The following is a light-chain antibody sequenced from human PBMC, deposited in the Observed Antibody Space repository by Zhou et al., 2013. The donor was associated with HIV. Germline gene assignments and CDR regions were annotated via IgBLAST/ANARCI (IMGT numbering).Light chain of an antibody. CDR3: QQYNNWPPMYT. CDR2: GAS. Sequence: EVLMTQSPATLSVSPGERATLSCRASQRISTNLAWYRQKPGQAPRLLISGASTRATGIPVRFSGSGSGTEFTLTISSMQSEDFAVYYCQQYNNWPPMYTFGQGTRLEI. V-gene: IGKV3-15*01. CDR1: QRISTN. J-gene: IGKJ2*01.